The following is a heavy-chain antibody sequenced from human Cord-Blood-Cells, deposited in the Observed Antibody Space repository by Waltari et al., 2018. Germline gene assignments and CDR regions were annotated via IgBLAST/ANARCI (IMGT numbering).Heavy chain of an antibody. CDR1: GYTLTDLS. CDR3: ATSRGGPSGSYLPQGSFDI. V-gene: IGHV1-24*01. J-gene: IGHJ3*02. D-gene: IGHD1-26*01. Sequence: QVQLVQSGAEVKKPGASVKVSCKVSGYTLTDLSMHWVRQAPGTGLEWMGGVGPGDGGTNDGQECQGRVTMTEDTSTGPAYIGPSSLGSEGTAVYYCATSRGGPSGSYLPQGSFDIWGQGTMVTVSS. CDR2: VGPGDGGT.